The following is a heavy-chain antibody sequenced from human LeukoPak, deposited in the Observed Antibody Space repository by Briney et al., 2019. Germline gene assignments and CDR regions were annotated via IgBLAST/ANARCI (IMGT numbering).Heavy chain of an antibody. D-gene: IGHD1-26*01. V-gene: IGHV3-73*01. CDR3: TKLDDVGAAGFDY. J-gene: IGHJ4*02. Sequence: GGSLRLSCAASGFTFSGSAVHWVRQASGKGLEWLGRIRSKASSYATAYAASVKGRFTISRDDSKNTAFLQMNSLKTEDTAVYYCTKLDDVGAAGFDYWGQGTLVTVSS. CDR1: GFTFSGSA. CDR2: IRSKASSYAT.